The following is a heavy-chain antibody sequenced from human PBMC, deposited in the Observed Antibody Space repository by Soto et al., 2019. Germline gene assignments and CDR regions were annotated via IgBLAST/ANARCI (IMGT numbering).Heavy chain of an antibody. CDR2: IRGTT. CDR1: GFTFTSYS. CDR3: ARDLLEVALFDY. D-gene: IGHD5-12*01. V-gene: IGHV3-21*05. J-gene: IGHJ4*02. Sequence: GGSLRLSCAASGFTFTSYSMNWVRQAPGKGLEWVSYIRGTTHYADSVKGRFTISRDNAKNSLYLQMNSLRAEDTAVYYCARDLLEVALFDYWGQGTLVTSPQ.